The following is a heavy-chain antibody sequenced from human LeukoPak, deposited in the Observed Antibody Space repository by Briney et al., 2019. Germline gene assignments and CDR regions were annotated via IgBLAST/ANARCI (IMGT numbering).Heavy chain of an antibody. CDR2: IWYDGSNK. V-gene: IGHV3-33*01. D-gene: IGHD3-16*01. J-gene: IGHJ3*02. CDR3: AREFGTPDAFDI. Sequence: PGRSLRLSCAASGFTFSSYGMHWVRQAPGKGLEWVAVIWYDGSNKYYADSVKGRFTIYRDNSKNTLYLQMNSLRAEDTAVYYCAREFGTPDAFDIWGQGTMVTVSS. CDR1: GFTFSSYG.